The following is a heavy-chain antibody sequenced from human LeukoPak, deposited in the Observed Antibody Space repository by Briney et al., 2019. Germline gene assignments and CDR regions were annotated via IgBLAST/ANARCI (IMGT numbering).Heavy chain of an antibody. V-gene: IGHV3-23*01. CDR3: AKAPSGTVTTYWNFDL. CDR2: ISGSGGST. CDR1: GFTFSSYS. Sequence: GGSLRLSCAASGFTFSSYSMNWARQAPGKGLEWVSAISGSGGSTYYADSVKGRFTISRDNSKNTLYLQMSSLRAEDTAVYYCAKAPSGTVTTYWNFDLWGRGTLVTVSS. D-gene: IGHD4-17*01. J-gene: IGHJ2*01.